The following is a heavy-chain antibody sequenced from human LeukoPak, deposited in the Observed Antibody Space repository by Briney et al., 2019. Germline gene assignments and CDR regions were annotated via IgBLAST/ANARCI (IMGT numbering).Heavy chain of an antibody. CDR3: ARDGRFGVVIKD. Sequence: SVKVSCKASGGAFSSYTISWVRQAPGQGLEWMGRIIPILGIANYAQKFQGRVTITADKSTSTAYMELSSLRSEDTAVYYCARDGRFGVVIKDWGQGTLVTVSS. CDR2: IIPILGIA. V-gene: IGHV1-69*04. J-gene: IGHJ4*02. CDR1: GGAFSSYT. D-gene: IGHD3-3*01.